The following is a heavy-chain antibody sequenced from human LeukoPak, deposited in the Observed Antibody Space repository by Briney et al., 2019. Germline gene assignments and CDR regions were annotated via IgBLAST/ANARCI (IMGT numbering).Heavy chain of an antibody. CDR2: IGISPGYM. Sequence: GSLRLSCTASGFTSSSFAMNWVRQAPGKGLEWVSSIGISPGYMYYADSVKGRFTISRDNAKNSLYLQMNSLRAEDTAMYYCARGTTYNHDRSGRYGMDVWGQGTTVTVSS. V-gene: IGHV3-21*01. CDR3: ARGTTYNHDRSGRYGMDV. CDR1: GFTSSSFA. D-gene: IGHD3-22*01. J-gene: IGHJ6*02.